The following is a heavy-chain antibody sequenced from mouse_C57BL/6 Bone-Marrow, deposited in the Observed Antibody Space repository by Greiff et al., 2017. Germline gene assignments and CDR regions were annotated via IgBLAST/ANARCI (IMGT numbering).Heavy chain of an antibody. J-gene: IGHJ2*01. CDR2: INPGSGGT. V-gene: IGHV1-54*01. D-gene: IGHD1-1*02. Sequence: QVQLQQSGAELVRPGTSVKVSCKASGYAFTNYLIEWVKQRPGQGLEWIGVINPGSGGTNYNEKFKGKATLTADKSSSTAYMQLSSLTSEDSAVYFCARFSGGYYPDYGGQGTTLTVSS. CDR1: GYAFTNYL. CDR3: ARFSGGYYPDY.